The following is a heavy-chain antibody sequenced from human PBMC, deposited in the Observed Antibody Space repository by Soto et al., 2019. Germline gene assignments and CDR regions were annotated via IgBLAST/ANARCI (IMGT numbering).Heavy chain of an antibody. CDR3: ARSANYYDSSGYAHNWFDP. Sequence: QLQLQESGPGLVKPSETLSLTCTVSGGSISSSSYYWGRIRQPPGKGLDWIGSIYCGGSTYYNPSLKSRVTISVDTSKNQFSLRLSSVTAADTAVYYCARSANYYDSSGYAHNWFDPWGQGTLVTVSS. CDR2: IYCGGST. D-gene: IGHD3-22*01. CDR1: GGSISSSSYY. J-gene: IGHJ5*02. V-gene: IGHV4-39*01.